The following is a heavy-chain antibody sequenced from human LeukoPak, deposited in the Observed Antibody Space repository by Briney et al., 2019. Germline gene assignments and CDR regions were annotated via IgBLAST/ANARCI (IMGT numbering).Heavy chain of an antibody. CDR3: ARSIQLWLAFDY. V-gene: IGHV3-23*01. Sequence: GGSLRLSCAASGFTFSSYWMSWVRQAPGKGLEWVSAISGSGGSTYYADSVKGRFTISRENSKNTLYLQMNSLRAEDTAVYYCARSIQLWLAFDYWGQGTLVTVSS. J-gene: IGHJ4*02. D-gene: IGHD5-18*01. CDR2: ISGSGGST. CDR1: GFTFSSYW.